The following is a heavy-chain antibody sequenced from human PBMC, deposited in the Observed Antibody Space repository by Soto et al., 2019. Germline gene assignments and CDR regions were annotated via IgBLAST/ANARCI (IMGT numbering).Heavy chain of an antibody. V-gene: IGHV1-18*01. D-gene: IGHD1-26*01. CDR3: ARDRQWAPLLY. CDR2: VSAYNRNS. CDR1: GYTFRNYG. Sequence: QVQLVQSGSEVKKPGASVRVTCKASGYTFRNYGISWVREAPGQGLEWMGWVSAYNRNSNYAQKFEDRVIMTVDTATSTAYLEWRGIRSDDTAIYYCARDRQWAPLLYWGQGTLVTVSS. J-gene: IGHJ4*02.